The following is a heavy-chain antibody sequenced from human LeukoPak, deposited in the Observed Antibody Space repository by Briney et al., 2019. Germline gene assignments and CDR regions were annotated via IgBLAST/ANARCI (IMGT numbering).Heavy chain of an antibody. CDR1: GGSFSGYY. V-gene: IGHV4-34*01. D-gene: IGHD3-9*01. J-gene: IGHJ4*02. CDR3: ARGGDILTGYQQYYFDY. CDR2: INHSGST. Sequence: SETLSLTCAVHGGSFSGYYWSWIRQPPGKGLEWIGEINHSGSTNYNPSLKSRVTISVDTSKNQFSLKLSSVTAADTAVYYCARGGDILTGYQQYYFDYWGQGTLVTVSS.